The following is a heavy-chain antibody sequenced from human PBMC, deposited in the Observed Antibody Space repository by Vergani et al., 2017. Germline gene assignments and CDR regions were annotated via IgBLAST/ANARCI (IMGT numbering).Heavy chain of an antibody. CDR3: RRPKQQLVLEDAFDI. D-gene: IGHD6-13*01. J-gene: IGHJ3*02. Sequence: QVQLVESGGGVVQPGRSLRLSCAASGFTFSSYGMHWVRQAPGKGLEWVAVIWYDGSNKYYADSVKGRFTISRDNSKNTLYLQMNSLRAEDTAVYYCRRPKQQLVLEDAFDIWGQGTMVTVSS. CDR2: IWYDGSNK. CDR1: GFTFSSYG. V-gene: IGHV3-33*01.